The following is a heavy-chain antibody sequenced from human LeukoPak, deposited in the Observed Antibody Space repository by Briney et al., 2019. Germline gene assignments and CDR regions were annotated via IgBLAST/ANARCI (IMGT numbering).Heavy chain of an antibody. CDR3: ARQTTTTGIDY. CDR2: INHSGST. CDR1: GGSISSYY. V-gene: IGHV4-34*01. Sequence: SETLSLTCSVSGGSISSYYWSWIRQPPGKGLEWIGEINHSGSTNYNPSLKSRVTISVDTSKNQFSLKLSSVTAADTAVYYCARQTTTTGIDYWGQGTLVTVSS. J-gene: IGHJ4*02. D-gene: IGHD1-1*01.